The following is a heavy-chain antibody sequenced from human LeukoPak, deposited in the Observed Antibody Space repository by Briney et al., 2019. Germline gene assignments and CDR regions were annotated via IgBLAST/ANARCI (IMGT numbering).Heavy chain of an antibody. CDR3: ARASWTDFFLDH. CDR1: GASITSETHY. D-gene: IGHD3/OR15-3a*01. V-gene: IGHV4-31*03. J-gene: IGHJ4*02. CDR2: IYRTGIT. Sequence: SETLSLTCTVSGASITSETHYWAWIRPNPGKGLEWIGYIYRTGITYPNPSPKSRVSMSIDTSKNQFSLKMSSVTAADTAVYFCARASWTDFFLDHWGQGTLLSVSS.